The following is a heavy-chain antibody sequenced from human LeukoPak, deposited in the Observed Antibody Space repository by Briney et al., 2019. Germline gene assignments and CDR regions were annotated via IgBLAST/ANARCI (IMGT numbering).Heavy chain of an antibody. CDR2: IYPGESIYASENT. Sequence: SETLSLTCSVSGVSISAYYWSWIRQPAGKGLEWIGRIYPGESIYASENTNYNPSLKSPVSMSGDTSKNQVSLKLRSVTAADTAVYYCARDPTTVTTIFDSWGQGTLVTVSS. CDR3: ARDPTTVTTIFDS. CDR1: GVSISAYY. J-gene: IGHJ4*02. V-gene: IGHV4-4*07. D-gene: IGHD4-17*01.